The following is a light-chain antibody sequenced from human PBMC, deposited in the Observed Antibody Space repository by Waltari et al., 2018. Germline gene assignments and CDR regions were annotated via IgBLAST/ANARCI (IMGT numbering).Light chain of an antibody. CDR2: WAS. CDR3: QQYYSIPYT. Sequence: DIVMTQSPDSLAVSLGERATINCKSSQNILYSSNSKNYLAWYQQKPGKPPKLLIYWASTRESGVPDRFSGSGSETDFTLTISSLQAEDVAVYYCQQYYSIPYTFGQGTKLEIK. J-gene: IGKJ2*01. CDR1: QNILYSSNSKNY. V-gene: IGKV4-1*01.